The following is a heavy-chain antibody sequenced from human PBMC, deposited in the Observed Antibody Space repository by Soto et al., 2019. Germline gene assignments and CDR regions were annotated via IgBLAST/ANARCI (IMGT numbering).Heavy chain of an antibody. CDR3: ARAPGGYALGY. D-gene: IGHD5-12*01. V-gene: IGHV3-33*01. J-gene: IGHJ4*02. CDR2: IWYDGSNK. Sequence: QVQLVESGGGVVQPGRSLRLSCAASGFTFSSYGMHWVRQAPGKGLEWVAVIWYDGSNKYYEDSVKGRFTISRDNSKNTLYLQMNSLRAEDTAVYYCARAPGGYALGYWGQGTLVTVSS. CDR1: GFTFSSYG.